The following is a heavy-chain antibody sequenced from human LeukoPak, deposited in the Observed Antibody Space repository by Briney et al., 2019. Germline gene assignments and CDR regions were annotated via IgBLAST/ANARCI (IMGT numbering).Heavy chain of an antibody. CDR3: ARKLLTGYYNYYGMDV. V-gene: IGHV1-69*04. CDR2: IIPILGIA. Sequence: ASVKVSCKASGGTFSSYAISWVRQAPGRGLEWMGRIIPILGIANYAQKFQGRVTITADKSTSTAYMELSSLRSEDTAVYYCARKLLTGYYNYYGMDVWGQGTTVTVSS. J-gene: IGHJ6*02. D-gene: IGHD3-9*01. CDR1: GGTFSSYA.